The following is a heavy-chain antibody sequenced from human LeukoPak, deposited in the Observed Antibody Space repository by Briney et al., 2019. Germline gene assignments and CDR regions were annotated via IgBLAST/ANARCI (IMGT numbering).Heavy chain of an antibody. D-gene: IGHD3-3*01. CDR3: VRGITIFGVALCGMDV. J-gene: IGHJ6*02. V-gene: IGHV1-69*04. CDR2: IIPILGIA. CDR1: GGTFSSYA. Sequence: SVKVSCKASGGTFSSYAISWVRQAPGQGLEWMGRIIPILGIANYAQKFQGRVTITADKSTSTAYMELSSLRSEDTAVYYCVRGITIFGVALCGMDVWGQGTTVTVSS.